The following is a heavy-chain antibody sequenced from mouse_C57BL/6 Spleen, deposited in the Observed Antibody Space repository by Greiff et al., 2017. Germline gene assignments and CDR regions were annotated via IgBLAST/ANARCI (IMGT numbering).Heavy chain of an antibody. J-gene: IGHJ3*01. Sequence: VQLQQSGPELVKPGASVKISCKASGYAFSSSWMNWVKQRPGKGLEWIGRIYPGDGDTNYNGKFKGKATLTADKTSSTAYMQLSSLTSEDSAVYFCARSVGYYCFAYWGQGTLVTVSA. V-gene: IGHV1-82*01. CDR1: GYAFSSSW. CDR3: ARSVGYYCFAY. CDR2: IYPGDGDT. D-gene: IGHD2-3*01.